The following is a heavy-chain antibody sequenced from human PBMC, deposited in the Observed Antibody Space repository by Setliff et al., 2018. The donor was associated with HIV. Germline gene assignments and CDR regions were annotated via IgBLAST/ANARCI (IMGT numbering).Heavy chain of an antibody. CDR2: IYYSGTT. J-gene: IGHJ5*02. CDR3: ARSSSSWSGWFDP. Sequence: SETLSLTCTVSGGSISGSDYYWAWIRQPPGKGLEWIGSIYYSGTTYYNPSLKSRVTISVDTSKNQFSLKLSSVTAADTAVYYCARSSSSWSGWFDPWGQGTLVTVSS. D-gene: IGHD6-13*01. V-gene: IGHV4-39*01. CDR1: GGSISGSDYY.